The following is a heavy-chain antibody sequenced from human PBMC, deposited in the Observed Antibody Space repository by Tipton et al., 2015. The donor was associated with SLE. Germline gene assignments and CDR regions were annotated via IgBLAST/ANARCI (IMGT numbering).Heavy chain of an antibody. D-gene: IGHD1-26*01. Sequence: LRLSCAASGFTFRSYAMSWVRKAPGKGLEWVGEINQSGSTNDSPSLKSRVTISIDTSKNQISLKLTSVTAADTAMYYCARRYEKWEILQNDAFDVWGQGTMVTVSS. J-gene: IGHJ3*01. CDR1: GFTFRSYA. CDR2: INQSGST. CDR3: ARRYEKWEILQNDAFDV. V-gene: IGHV4-34*01.